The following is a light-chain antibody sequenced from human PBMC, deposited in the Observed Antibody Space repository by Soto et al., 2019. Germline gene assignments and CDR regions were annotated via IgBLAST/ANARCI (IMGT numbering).Light chain of an antibody. CDR2: DVS. V-gene: IGLV2-14*01. Sequence: QSVLTQPASVSGSPGQSITISCTGTSSDVGGYNYVSWYQQHPGKAPKLMIYDVSNRPSGVSNRFSGSKSGNTASLTISGLQAEDEADYSCTAYTSSTTYVVGTGTNVT. CDR1: SSDVGGYNY. J-gene: IGLJ1*01. CDR3: TAYTSSTTYV.